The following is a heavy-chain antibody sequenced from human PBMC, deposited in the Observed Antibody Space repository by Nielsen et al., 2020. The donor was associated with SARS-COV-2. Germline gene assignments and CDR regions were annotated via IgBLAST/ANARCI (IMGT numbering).Heavy chain of an antibody. V-gene: IGHV4-31*03. CDR2: ISYRGST. Sequence: SETLSLTCTVAGGSISSGDFYWTWIRQHPGKGLEWIGYISYRGSTFYNPSLKSRVTMSVDTSKNQFSLKLSSVTAADTAVYYCARGPYYDSSGYYYYFDYWGQGTLATVSS. CDR1: GGSISSGDFY. J-gene: IGHJ4*02. CDR3: ARGPYYDSSGYYYYFDY. D-gene: IGHD3-22*01.